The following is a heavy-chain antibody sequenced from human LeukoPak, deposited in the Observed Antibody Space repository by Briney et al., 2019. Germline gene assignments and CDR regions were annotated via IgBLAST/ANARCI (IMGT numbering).Heavy chain of an antibody. CDR3: ARDQGYYYDSSGYYYGDY. J-gene: IGHJ4*02. CDR2: INPSGGST. CDR1: GYTFTSYY. V-gene: IGHV1-46*01. D-gene: IGHD3-22*01. Sequence: GASVKVSCKASGYTFTSYYMHWVRQAPGQGLEWMGIINPSGGSTSYAQKFQGRVTMTRDMSTSTVYMELSSLRAEDTAVYYCARDQGYYYDSSGYYYGDYWGQGTLVTVSS.